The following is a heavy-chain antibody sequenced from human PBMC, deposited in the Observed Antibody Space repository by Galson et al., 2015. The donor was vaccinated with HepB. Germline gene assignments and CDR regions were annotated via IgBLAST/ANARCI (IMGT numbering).Heavy chain of an antibody. V-gene: IGHV1-69*13. CDR1: GGTFSSYA. J-gene: IGHJ6*03. Sequence: SVKVSCKASGGTFSSYAISWVRQAPGQGLEWMGGITPIFGTANYAQKFQGRVTITADESTSTAYMELSSLRSEDTAVYYCASVSSGYYYPYYYYMDVWGKGTTVTVSS. CDR3: ASVSSGYYYPYYYYMDV. CDR2: ITPIFGTA. D-gene: IGHD3-22*01.